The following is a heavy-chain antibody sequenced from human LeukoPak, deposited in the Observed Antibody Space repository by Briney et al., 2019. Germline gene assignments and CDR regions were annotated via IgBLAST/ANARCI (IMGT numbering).Heavy chain of an antibody. V-gene: IGHV4-38-2*01. CDR2: IYHSGST. CDR1: GYSISSGYY. Sequence: NPSETLSLTCAVSGYSISSGYYWGWIRQPPGKGLEWIRSIYHSGSTYYNPSLKSRVTISVDTSKNQFSLKLSSATAADTAVYYCARVRPYYYDSSGYYPHDAFDIWGQGTMVTVSS. CDR3: ARVRPYYYDSSGYYPHDAFDI. D-gene: IGHD3-22*01. J-gene: IGHJ3*02.